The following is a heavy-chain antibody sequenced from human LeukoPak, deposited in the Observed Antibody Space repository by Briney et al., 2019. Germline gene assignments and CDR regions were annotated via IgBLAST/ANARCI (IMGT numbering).Heavy chain of an antibody. Sequence: SETLSLTCTVSGGSISSYYWSWIRQPPGKGLEWIGYIYYSGSTNYNPSLKSRVTISVDTSKNQFSLKLSSVAAADTAVYYCAGVAWGWFYFDYWGQGTLVTVSS. V-gene: IGHV4-59*01. D-gene: IGHD7-27*01. J-gene: IGHJ4*02. CDR1: GGSISSYY. CDR2: IYYSGST. CDR3: AGVAWGWFYFDY.